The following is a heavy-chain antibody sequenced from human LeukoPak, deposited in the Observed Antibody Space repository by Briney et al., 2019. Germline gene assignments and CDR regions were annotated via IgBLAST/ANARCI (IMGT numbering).Heavy chain of an antibody. Sequence: GGSLSLSCVASGFTFSSYAMSWVRQAPARGLEWVASLRGNGSTFYADSVKGRFTLSRDESRNTVYLQLTYLRVEDTAVYYCAKASWVSSADAVLWGQGTPVTVSS. CDR3: AKASWVSSADAVL. J-gene: IGHJ4*02. V-gene: IGHV3-23*01. D-gene: IGHD3-16*01. CDR1: GFTFSSYA. CDR2: LRGNGST.